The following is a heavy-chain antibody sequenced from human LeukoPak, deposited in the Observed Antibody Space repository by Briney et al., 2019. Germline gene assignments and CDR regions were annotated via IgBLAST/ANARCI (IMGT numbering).Heavy chain of an antibody. D-gene: IGHD2-8*01. V-gene: IGHV3-48*01. Sequence: GGSLRLSCAASGFTFSSYSMNWVRQAPGKGLEWVSYISSSSTIYYADSVKGRFTISRDNAKNSLYLQMNSLRAEDTAVYYCARGRYCADGVCYFDYWGQGTLVTVSS. CDR3: ARGRYCADGVCYFDY. CDR2: ISSSSTI. J-gene: IGHJ4*02. CDR1: GFTFSSYS.